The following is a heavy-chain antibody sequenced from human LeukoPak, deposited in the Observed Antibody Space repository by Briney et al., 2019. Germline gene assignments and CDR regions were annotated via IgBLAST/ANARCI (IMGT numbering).Heavy chain of an antibody. CDR2: ISSNGGST. Sequence: GGSLRLSCSASGFTFSSYAMHWVRQAPGKRLEYVSDISSNGGSTYYADSVKGRFTISRDNSKNTLYLQMSSLRAEDTAVYYCVKDPAPLYYYYGMDVWGQGTTVTVSS. CDR3: VKDPAPLYYYYGMDV. CDR1: GFTFSSYA. J-gene: IGHJ6*02. V-gene: IGHV3-64D*09.